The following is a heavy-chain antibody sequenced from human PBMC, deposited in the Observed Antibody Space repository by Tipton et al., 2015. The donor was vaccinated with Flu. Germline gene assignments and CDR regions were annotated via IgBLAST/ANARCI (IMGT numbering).Heavy chain of an antibody. CDR3: ARRDYSNYVSDPKNWFDP. CDR1: GFTFSSYT. V-gene: IGHV3-23*01. J-gene: IGHJ5*02. Sequence: GSLRLSCAASGFTFSSYTMSWVRQAPGKGLEWVSAISGSGGSTYYADSVKGRFTISRDNSKNTLYLQMNSLRAEDTAVYYCARRDYSNYVSDPKNWFDPWGQGILVTVSS. CDR2: ISGSGGST. D-gene: IGHD4-11*01.